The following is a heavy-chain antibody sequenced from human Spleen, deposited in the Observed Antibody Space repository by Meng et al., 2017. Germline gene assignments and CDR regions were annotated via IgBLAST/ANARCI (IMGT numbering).Heavy chain of an antibody. V-gene: IGHV3-23*01. CDR3: AKDGGWDSSGYYYDY. CDR2: ISGSGCST. Sequence: GGSLRLSCAASGFTVSINYMSWVRQAPGNGLESVSSISGSGCSTYYADSVKGRFTISRDNSKNTLYLQMNSLRVEDTAVYYCAKDGGWDSSGYYYDYWGQGTLVTVSS. CDR1: GFTVSINY. J-gene: IGHJ4*02. D-gene: IGHD3-22*01.